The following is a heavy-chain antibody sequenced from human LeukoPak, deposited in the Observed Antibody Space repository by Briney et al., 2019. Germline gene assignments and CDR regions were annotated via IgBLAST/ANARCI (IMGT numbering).Heavy chain of an antibody. CDR3: ARLNRIYWDY. J-gene: IGHJ4*02. Sequence: SSETLSLTCTVSGGSISSYYWSWIRQPPGKGLEWIGYIYYSGSTNYNPSLKSRVTISVDTSKNQFSLKLSSVTAADTAVYYCARLNRIYWDYWGQGTLVTVSS. V-gene: IGHV4-59*08. CDR1: GGSISSYY. D-gene: IGHD5-12*01. CDR2: IYYSGST.